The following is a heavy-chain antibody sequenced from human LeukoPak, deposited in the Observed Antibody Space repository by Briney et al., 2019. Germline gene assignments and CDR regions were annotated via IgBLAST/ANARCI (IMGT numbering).Heavy chain of an antibody. V-gene: IGHV4-59*11. CDR1: GGSISSHY. D-gene: IGHD3-10*01. CDR2: IYYSGST. CDR3: ARGSGQWGFDS. J-gene: IGHJ4*02. Sequence: SETLSLTCTVSGGSISSHYWSWIRQPPGKTLEWIGYIYYSGSTTYNPSLRSRVTISVDSSKNQSSLKLSSATAAATAVYYCARGSGQWGFDSWGQGTLVTVSS.